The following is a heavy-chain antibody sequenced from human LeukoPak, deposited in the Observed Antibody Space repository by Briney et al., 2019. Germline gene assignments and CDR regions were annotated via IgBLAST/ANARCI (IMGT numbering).Heavy chain of an antibody. J-gene: IGHJ2*01. CDR3: ARDSAARSDL. D-gene: IGHD2-15*01. CDR2: IYYNGGT. V-gene: IGHV4-59*11. Sequence: PSETLSLTCTVSGGSISGHHWSWIRQPPGKELEWIGYIYYNGGTSYNPSLKSRVTISVDTSKNQFSLHLNAVTAADTAVYYCARDSAARSDLWGRGTLVTVAS. CDR1: GGSISGHH.